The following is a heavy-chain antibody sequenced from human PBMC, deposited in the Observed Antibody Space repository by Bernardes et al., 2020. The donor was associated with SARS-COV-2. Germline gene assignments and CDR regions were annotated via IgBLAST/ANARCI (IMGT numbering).Heavy chain of an antibody. V-gene: IGHV2-5*02. J-gene: IGHJ4*02. D-gene: IGHD3-3*01. CDR3: AHTFRLEWLFFAPHYFDY. CDR2: IYWDDDK. Sequence: SGPTLVKPTQTLTLTCTFSGFSLSTSGVGVGWIRQPPGKALEWLALIYWDDDKRYSPSLKSRLTITKDTSKNQVVLTMTNMDPVDTATYYRAHTFRLEWLFFAPHYFDYWGQGTLVTVSS. CDR1: GFSLSTSGVG.